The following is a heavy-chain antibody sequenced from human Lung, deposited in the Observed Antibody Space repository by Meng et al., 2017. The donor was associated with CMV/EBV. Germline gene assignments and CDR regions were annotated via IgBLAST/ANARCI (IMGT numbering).Heavy chain of an antibody. Sequence: SXTLSLXCAVYGGSFSGYYWSWIRQPPGKGLEWIGEINHSGSTNYNPSLKSRVTISVDTSKNQFSLKLSSVTAADTAVYYCARLGYCSSTSCYPGNYYYGMDVWXQGPTVTVSS. V-gene: IGHV4-34*01. D-gene: IGHD2-2*01. CDR2: INHSGST. J-gene: IGHJ6*02. CDR1: GGSFSGYY. CDR3: ARLGYCSSTSCYPGNYYYGMDV.